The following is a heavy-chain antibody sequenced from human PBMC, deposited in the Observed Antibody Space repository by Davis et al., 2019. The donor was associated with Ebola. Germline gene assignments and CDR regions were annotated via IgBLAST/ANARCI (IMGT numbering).Heavy chain of an antibody. CDR1: NFTFNTYD. Sequence: GESLKISRVASNFTFNTYDFHWVRQAPGKGLEWVAAIWSDDIKKYYADSVKGRSTISRDNSKNTVHLEMNSLRVDDTAVYFCARGGGPYYIDYWGQGALVTVSS. CDR3: ARGGGPYYIDY. V-gene: IGHV3-33*03. D-gene: IGHD3-16*01. CDR2: IWSDDIKK. J-gene: IGHJ4*02.